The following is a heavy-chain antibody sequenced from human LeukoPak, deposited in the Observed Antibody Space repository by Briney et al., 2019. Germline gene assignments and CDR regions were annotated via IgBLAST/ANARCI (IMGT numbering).Heavy chain of an antibody. CDR3: ARENFDP. Sequence: GGSLRLSCAVSGFTFSSYAMTWVRQAPGKGLEWVSVISGSGGTTYYADSVKGRFTITRDNAKNMVYLQMNSLRGEDTAVYYCARENFDPWGQGTQVTVSS. J-gene: IGHJ5*02. CDR1: GFTFSSYA. CDR2: ISGSGGTT. V-gene: IGHV3-23*01.